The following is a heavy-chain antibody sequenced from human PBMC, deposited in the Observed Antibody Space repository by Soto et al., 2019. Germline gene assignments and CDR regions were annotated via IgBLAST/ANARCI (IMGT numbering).Heavy chain of an antibody. J-gene: IGHJ3*02. V-gene: IGHV3-48*01. CDR1: GFTFSSYS. D-gene: IGHD1-26*01. CDR2: ISSSSSTI. CDR3: ARDRVLWELPSGALDI. Sequence: PWGSLRLSCAASGFTFSSYSMNWVRQAPGKGLEWVSYISSSSSTIYYADSVKGRFTISRDNAKNSLYLQMNSLRAEDTAVYYCARDRVLWELPSGALDIWGQGTMVTVSS.